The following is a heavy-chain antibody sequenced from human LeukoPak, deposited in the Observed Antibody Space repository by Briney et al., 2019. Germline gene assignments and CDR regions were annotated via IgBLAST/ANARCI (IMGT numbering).Heavy chain of an antibody. CDR1: GFTFSSYG. J-gene: IGHJ6*03. D-gene: IGHD1-26*01. Sequence: PGGSLRLSCAASGFTFSSYGMHWIRQAPGKGLEWVAFIRYDGSNKYYADSVKGRFTISRDNSKNTLYLQMNSLRAEDTAVYYCAKGSGSYVDYYYYYMDVWGKGTTVTVSS. V-gene: IGHV3-30*02. CDR3: AKGSGSYVDYYYYYMDV. CDR2: IRYDGSNK.